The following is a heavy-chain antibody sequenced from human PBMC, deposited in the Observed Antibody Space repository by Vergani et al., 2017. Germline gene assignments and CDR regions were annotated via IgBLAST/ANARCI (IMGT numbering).Heavy chain of an antibody. CDR1: GFTFSNFG. J-gene: IGHJ4*02. Sequence: QVQLVESAGGVVQPGGSLRLSCAASGFTFSNFGMHWIRQAPGKGLEWLAYIGKNGISTRYRDAVKGRFTVSRDNSKDILYLQMDSLRSEDTALDYCAKYLRDSTDGLPDSWGPGTLVIVSS. CDR3: AKYLRDSTDGLPDS. CDR2: IGKNGIST. D-gene: IGHD2-21*02. V-gene: IGHV3-30*02.